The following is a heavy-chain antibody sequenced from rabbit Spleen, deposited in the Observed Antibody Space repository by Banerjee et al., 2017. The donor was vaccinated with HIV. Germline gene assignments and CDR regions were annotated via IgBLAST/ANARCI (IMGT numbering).Heavy chain of an antibody. Sequence: QEQLMESGGGLVQPGGSLKLSCKASGFDFSAYGVSWVRQASGKGLEWIGYIDPLFGSTYYASWVNGRFTISRDTNENTVSLKMTSLTVADTATYFCVRDRANIGGDYGPYYFDLWGQGPLVTVS. CDR1: GFDFSAYG. CDR2: IDPLFGST. V-gene: IGHV1S47*01. D-gene: IGHD2-1*01. CDR3: VRDRANIGGDYGPYYFDL. J-gene: IGHJ4*01.